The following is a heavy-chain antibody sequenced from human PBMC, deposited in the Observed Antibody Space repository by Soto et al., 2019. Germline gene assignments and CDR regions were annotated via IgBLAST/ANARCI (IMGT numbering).Heavy chain of an antibody. CDR1: GFTFSSYW. J-gene: IGHJ6*03. V-gene: IGHV3-74*01. D-gene: IGHD2-2*01. CDR2: INSDGSST. CDR3: ARAEGYCSSTSCYQITIFGVFSMDV. Sequence: GGSLRLSCAASGFTFSSYWMHWVRQAPGKGLVWVSRINSDGSSTSYADSVKCRFTISRGNAKNTLYLQMNSQRAEDTAVYYCARAEGYCSSTSCYQITIFGVFSMDVWGKGTTVTVSS.